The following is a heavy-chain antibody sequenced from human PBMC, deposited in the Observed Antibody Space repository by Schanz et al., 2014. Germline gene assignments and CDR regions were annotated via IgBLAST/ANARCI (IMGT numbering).Heavy chain of an antibody. CDR1: GFTFSSYA. D-gene: IGHD3-3*01. J-gene: IGHJ3*01. Sequence: QEQLVESGGGAVQPGRSLRLSCAASGFTFSSYAVDWIRQAPGQGLEWVSFISYDGSLKSYLDSVKGRFTISRDNSKNTLFLEMKSLRVEDTAVYYCARDLVSYHDFWSGQETSDRAFDLWGHGTMVTVS. CDR2: ISYDGSLK. V-gene: IGHV3-30-3*01. CDR3: ARDLVSYHDFWSGQETSDRAFDL.